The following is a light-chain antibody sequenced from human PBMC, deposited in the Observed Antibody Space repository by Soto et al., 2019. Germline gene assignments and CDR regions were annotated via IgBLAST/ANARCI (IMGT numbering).Light chain of an antibody. CDR1: QSVSND. J-gene: IGKJ4*01. V-gene: IGKV3-15*01. Sequence: EIVMTQSPATLSVSPGERATLSCRASQSVSNDLAWYQQKPGQAPRLLICGASTRATGIPARFSGSGSGTEFTLTISSLQSEDFAVYYCQQYNNWPLTFGGGTKVEVK. CDR3: QQYNNWPLT. CDR2: GAS.